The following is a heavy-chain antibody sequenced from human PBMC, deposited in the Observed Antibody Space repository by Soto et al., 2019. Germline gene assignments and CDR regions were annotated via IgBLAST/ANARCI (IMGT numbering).Heavy chain of an antibody. CDR2: IYYSGST. D-gene: IGHD6-19*01. Sequence: QVQLQESGPGLVKPSQTLSLTCTVSSGSISSGGYYWSWIRQHPGKGLEWIGYIYYSGSTYYNPSLKSRVIMSLDTSKNQLSLKLISVTAADTAVYYCARSSGWHFDSWGQGSLATVSS. CDR3: ARSSGWHFDS. J-gene: IGHJ4*02. V-gene: IGHV4-31*03. CDR1: SGSISSGGYY.